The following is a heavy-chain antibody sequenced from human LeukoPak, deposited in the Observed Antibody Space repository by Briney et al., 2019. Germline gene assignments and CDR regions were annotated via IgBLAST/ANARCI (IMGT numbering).Heavy chain of an antibody. CDR3: ARDLSHYDYVWGSLSNWFDP. D-gene: IGHD3-16*01. CDR1: GYTFTSYY. CDR2: INPSGGST. Sequence: ASVKVSCKASGYTFTSYYMHWVRQAPGQGLEWMGIINPSGGSTSYAQKFQGRVTMTRDTSTSTVYMELSSLRSEDTAVYYCARDLSHYDYVWGSLSNWFDPWGQGTLVTVSS. J-gene: IGHJ5*02. V-gene: IGHV1-46*01.